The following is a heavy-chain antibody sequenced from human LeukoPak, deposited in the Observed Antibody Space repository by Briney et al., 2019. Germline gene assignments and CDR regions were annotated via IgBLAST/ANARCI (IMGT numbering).Heavy chain of an antibody. Sequence: KSSETLSLTCTVSVGSISSYYWIWIRQPAGKGLEWIGRIYTSGSTNYNPSLKSRVTMSVDTSKNQFSLKLSSVTAADTAVYYCARDRDYYASGEFDYWGQGTLVTVSS. CDR3: ARDRDYYASGEFDY. J-gene: IGHJ4*02. D-gene: IGHD3-10*01. CDR1: VGSISSYY. CDR2: IYTSGST. V-gene: IGHV4-4*07.